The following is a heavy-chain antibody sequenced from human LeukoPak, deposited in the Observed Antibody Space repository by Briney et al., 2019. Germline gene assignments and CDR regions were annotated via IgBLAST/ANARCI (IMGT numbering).Heavy chain of an antibody. V-gene: IGHV3-30*02. J-gene: IGHJ4*02. CDR2: IRYDGSNK. CDR3: AKVAPFTVVTGGEFDY. CDR1: GFTFSSYG. Sequence: PGGSLRLSCAASGFTFSSYGMHWVRQAPGKGLEWVAFIRYDGSNKYYADSVKGRFTISRDNSKNTLYLQMNSLRAEDTAVYYCAKVAPFTVVTGGEFDYWGQGTLVTVSS. D-gene: IGHD4-23*01.